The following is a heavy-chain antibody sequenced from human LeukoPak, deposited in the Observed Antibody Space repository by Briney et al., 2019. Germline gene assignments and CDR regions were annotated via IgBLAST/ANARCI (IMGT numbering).Heavy chain of an antibody. Sequence: GGSLRLSCAASEFTFSSYNMNWVRQAPGKGLEWVSYITNSGNSKNYADSVKGRFTISRDNTKNSLYLQMNSLRAEDTAVYYSATTRSSGYLPFDYWGQGILVTVSS. CDR3: ATTRSSGYLPFDY. V-gene: IGHV3-48*04. J-gene: IGHJ4*02. D-gene: IGHD5-12*01. CDR1: EFTFSSYN. CDR2: ITNSGNSK.